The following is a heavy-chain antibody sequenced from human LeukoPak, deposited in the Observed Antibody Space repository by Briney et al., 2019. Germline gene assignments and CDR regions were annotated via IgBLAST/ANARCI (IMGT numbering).Heavy chain of an antibody. CDR1: GGTFSSYA. D-gene: IGHD5-24*01. CDR2: IIPIFGIA. J-gene: IGHJ6*02. Sequence: GASVKVSCKASGGTFSSYAISWVRQAPGQGLEWMGRIIPIFGIANYAQKFQGRVMITADKSTSTAYMELSSLRSEDTAVYYCATPSPEMATIIGLGVYYYGMDVWGQGTTVTVSS. V-gene: IGHV1-69*04. CDR3: ATPSPEMATIIGLGVYYYGMDV.